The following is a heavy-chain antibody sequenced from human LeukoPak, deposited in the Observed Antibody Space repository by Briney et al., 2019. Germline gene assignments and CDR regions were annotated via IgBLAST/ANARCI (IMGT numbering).Heavy chain of an antibody. Sequence: SETLSLTCAVYGGSFSGYYWSWIRQPPGKGLEWIGEINHSGSTNYNPSLKSRVTISVDTSKNQFSLKLSSVTAADTAVYYCARGRRWLALDIWGQGTMVTVSS. D-gene: IGHD5-24*01. V-gene: IGHV4-34*01. CDR2: INHSGST. J-gene: IGHJ3*02. CDR3: ARGRRWLALDI. CDR1: GGSFSGYY.